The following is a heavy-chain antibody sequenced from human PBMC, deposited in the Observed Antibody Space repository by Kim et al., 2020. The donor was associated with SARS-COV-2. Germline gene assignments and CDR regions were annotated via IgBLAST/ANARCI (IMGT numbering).Heavy chain of an antibody. Sequence: GGSLRLSCAASGFTFSSYGMNWVRQAPGKGLEWVANIKQDGSEKYYVDSVKGRFTISRDNSKNTLYLHMNSLRAEDTAVYYCARVLARRRDIRYFSGAF. CDR3: ARVLARRRDIRYFSGAF. CDR1: GFTFSSYG. CDR2: IKQDGSEK. J-gene: IGHJ3*01. D-gene: IGHD1-26*01. V-gene: IGHV3-7*03.